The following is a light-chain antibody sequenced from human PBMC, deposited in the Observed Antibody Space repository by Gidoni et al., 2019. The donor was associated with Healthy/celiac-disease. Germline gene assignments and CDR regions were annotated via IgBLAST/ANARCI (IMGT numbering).Light chain of an antibody. CDR1: PSISSW. Sequence: DIQMTQSPSTLSASVGDRVTITFRASPSISSWLAWYQHKPGKSPKLLIYKASILESGVASRFSGSGSGTEFTLTISRLQTDDFATYYCQQYNSYPWTFGQGTKVEIK. CDR2: KAS. V-gene: IGKV1-5*03. J-gene: IGKJ1*01. CDR3: QQYNSYPWT.